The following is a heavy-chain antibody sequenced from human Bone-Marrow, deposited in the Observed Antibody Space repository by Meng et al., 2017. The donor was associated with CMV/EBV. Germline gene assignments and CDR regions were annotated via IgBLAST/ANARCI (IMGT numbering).Heavy chain of an antibody. CDR1: GFTFSSYS. J-gene: IGHJ5*02. CDR3: ARGPRWLDP. Sequence: GESLKISCAASGFTFSSYSMNWVRQAPGKGLEWVSSISSSSSYIYYADSVKGRFTISRDNAKNSLYLRMNSLRVEDTAVYYCARGPRWLDPWGQGTLVTVSS. V-gene: IGHV3-21*01. CDR2: ISSSSSYI.